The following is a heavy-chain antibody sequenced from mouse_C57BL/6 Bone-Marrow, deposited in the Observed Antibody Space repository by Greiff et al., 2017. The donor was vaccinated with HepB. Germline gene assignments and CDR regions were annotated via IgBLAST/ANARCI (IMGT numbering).Heavy chain of an antibody. V-gene: IGHV5-4*01. D-gene: IGHD2-5*01. Sequence: EVKLVESGGGLVKPGGSLKLSCAASGFTFSSYAMSWVRQTPEKRLEWVATISDGGSYTYYPDNVKGRFTISRDNAKNNLYLQMSHLKSEDTAMYYCARDYYSNYCYAMDYWGQGTSVTVSS. CDR2: ISDGGSYT. CDR1: GFTFSSYA. J-gene: IGHJ4*01. CDR3: ARDYYSNYCYAMDY.